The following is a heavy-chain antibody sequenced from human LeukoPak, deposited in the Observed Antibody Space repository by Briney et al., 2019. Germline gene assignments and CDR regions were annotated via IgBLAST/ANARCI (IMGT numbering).Heavy chain of an antibody. Sequence: GASVKVSCKASGYTFTGNYLHWVRQAPGQGLEYMGWINPNSGGTNCAQKFQDWVTMTRDTSINTAYMELRRLRPDDTAVYYCTRGSFIEVAGRNPFDYWGQGTLVTVSS. CDR2: INPNSGGT. CDR3: TRGSFIEVAGRNPFDY. D-gene: IGHD6-13*01. V-gene: IGHV1-2*04. J-gene: IGHJ4*02. CDR1: GYTFTGNY.